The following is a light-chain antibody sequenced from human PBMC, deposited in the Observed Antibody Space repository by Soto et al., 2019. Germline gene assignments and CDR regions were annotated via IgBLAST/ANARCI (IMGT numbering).Light chain of an antibody. Sequence: IQMTQSPSTLSASIGDRVTITCRASQSISNWLAWYQQKPGRAPKLLIYDASALPRGVPSRFSGSGSGTKFTLTIASLQPDDFATYYCQQYETFSGTFGPGTKVDTK. CDR2: DAS. CDR1: QSISNW. V-gene: IGKV1-5*01. CDR3: QQYETFSGT. J-gene: IGKJ1*01.